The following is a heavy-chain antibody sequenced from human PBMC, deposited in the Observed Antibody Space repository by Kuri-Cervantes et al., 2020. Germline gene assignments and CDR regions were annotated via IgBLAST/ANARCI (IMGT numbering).Heavy chain of an antibody. CDR1: GFTFSGSA. CDR2: IRSKANSYAT. Sequence: GESLKISCAASGFTFSGSAMHWVRQASGKGLEWVGRIRSKANSYATAYAASVKGRFTISRDDSKNTAYLQMNSLRAEDTAVYYCARDLDSSSWYSIVGATYYYYGMDVWGQGTTVTVSS. V-gene: IGHV3-73*01. D-gene: IGHD6-13*01. CDR3: ARDLDSSSWYSIVGATYYYYGMDV. J-gene: IGHJ6*02.